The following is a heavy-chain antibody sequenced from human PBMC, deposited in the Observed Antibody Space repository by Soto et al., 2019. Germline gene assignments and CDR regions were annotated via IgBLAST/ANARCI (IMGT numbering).Heavy chain of an antibody. J-gene: IGHJ4*01. CDR1: GFTFSSYS. CDR3: ARDRTVTTWGYYFDY. V-gene: IGHV3-21*01. Sequence: EVQLVESGGGLVKPGGSLRLSCAASGFTFSSYSMNWVRQAPGKGLEWVSSISSSSSYIYYADSVKGRFTISRDNAKNSLYLQMNSLRAEDTAVYYCARDRTVTTWGYYFDYWGQEPWSPSPQ. CDR2: ISSSSSYI. D-gene: IGHD4-17*01.